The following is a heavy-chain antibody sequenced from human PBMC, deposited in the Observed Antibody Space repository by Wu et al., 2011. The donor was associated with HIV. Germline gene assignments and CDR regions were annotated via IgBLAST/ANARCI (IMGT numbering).Heavy chain of an antibody. Sequence: QVQLVQSGAEVKKPGSSVKVSCKASGGTFNNYAISWVRQAPGHGLEWMGRIIHIFNTTNYAQKFQGRIALTADQSTSTAYLQLSSLRSEDTAIYYCTFGGGKILNMYYFNYWGQGTLVTVS. J-gene: IGHJ4*02. CDR2: IIHIFNTT. D-gene: IGHD3-3*01. V-gene: IGHV1-69*15. CDR3: TFGGGKILNMYYFNY. CDR1: GGTFNNYA.